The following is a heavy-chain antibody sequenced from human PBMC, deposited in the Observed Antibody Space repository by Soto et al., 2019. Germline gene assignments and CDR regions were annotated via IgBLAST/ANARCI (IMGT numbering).Heavy chain of an antibody. J-gene: IGHJ5*02. CDR2: IHYSGNT. V-gene: IGHV4-31*03. CDR1: GGSVNSGGYY. D-gene: IGHD3-22*01. CDR3: ARDVSYDGSGWANWFDP. Sequence: QVQLQESGPGLVKPSQTLSLTCSVSGGSVNSGGYYWSWIRQHPGKGLEWIGYIHYSGNTYYNPSLKSRVTTSLDTSQNQCSLKLSSVTAADTAVYYCARDVSYDGSGWANWFDPWGQGTLVTVSS.